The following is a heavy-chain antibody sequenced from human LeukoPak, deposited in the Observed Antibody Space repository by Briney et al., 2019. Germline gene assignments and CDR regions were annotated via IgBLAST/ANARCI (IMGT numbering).Heavy chain of an antibody. D-gene: IGHD3-10*01. CDR1: GGSISSSSYY. Sequence: SETLSLTCTVSGGSISSSSYYWGWIRQPPGKGLEWIGSIYYSRSTYYNPSLKSRVTISVDTSKNQFSLKLSSVTAADTAVYYCARQERRYYGSGILVAFTYYFDYWGQGTLVTVSS. CDR2: IYYSRST. CDR3: ARQERRYYGSGILVAFTYYFDY. J-gene: IGHJ4*02. V-gene: IGHV4-39*01.